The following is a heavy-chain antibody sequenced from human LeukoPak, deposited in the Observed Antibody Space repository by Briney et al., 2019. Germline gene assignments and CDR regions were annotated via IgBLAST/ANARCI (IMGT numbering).Heavy chain of an antibody. V-gene: IGHV1-2*02. CDR3: ARDDNYGIFVNVDY. CDR1: GYTFTGNN. CDR2: INPNGGP. J-gene: IGHJ4*02. Sequence: ASVKVSCKAFGYTFTGNNIYWVRQAPGQGLEWMGWINPNGGPIYAQKFQGRVTMTRDTSTSTAYMELSSLRSDDTAVYYCARDDNYGIFVNVDYWGQGTLVTVSS. D-gene: IGHD4-11*01.